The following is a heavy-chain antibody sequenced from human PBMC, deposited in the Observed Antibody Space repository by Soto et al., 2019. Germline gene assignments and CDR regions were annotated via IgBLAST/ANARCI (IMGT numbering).Heavy chain of an antibody. CDR3: AGDPDSHYNDSHASSYP. Sequence: QVQLVQSGAEVKKPGSSVKVSCKASGGTFSTYTITWVRQAPGQGLEWMGRIIPIIGIINYAQKFQGRVTISSDKFTGTAYMALTGLGSDDTAVYYCAGDPDSHYNDSHASSYPWGQGTLVTVSS. V-gene: IGHV1-69*08. CDR1: GGTFSTYT. CDR2: IIPIIGII. D-gene: IGHD4-4*01. J-gene: IGHJ5*02.